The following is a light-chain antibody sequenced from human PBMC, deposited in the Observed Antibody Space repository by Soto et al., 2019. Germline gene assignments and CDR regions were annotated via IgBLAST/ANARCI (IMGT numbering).Light chain of an antibody. CDR3: QQYNSYPWT. CDR1: QSVNYW. V-gene: IGKV1-5*01. Sequence: DIQMTQSPSTLSASVGDRVTFSCRASQSVNYWLAWYQQKPGKAPKLLVYDASSLESGVPSRFSGSGSGTEFTLTIGSLQPDDFAAYYCQQYNSYPWTFGQGTKVEIK. CDR2: DAS. J-gene: IGKJ1*01.